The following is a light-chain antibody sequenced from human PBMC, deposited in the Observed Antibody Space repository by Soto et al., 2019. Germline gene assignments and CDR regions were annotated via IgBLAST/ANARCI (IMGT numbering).Light chain of an antibody. CDR2: DAS. V-gene: IGKV3-11*01. CDR3: QQRSNWPMYT. Sequence: EIVLTQSPATLSLSPGERATLSCRASQSVSSYLAWYQQKPGQAPRLLIYDASNRATGVPARFSGSGSGTEFTPPISSRVPADFAVYYCQQRSNWPMYTFGQGTQLEIK. J-gene: IGKJ2*01. CDR1: QSVSSY.